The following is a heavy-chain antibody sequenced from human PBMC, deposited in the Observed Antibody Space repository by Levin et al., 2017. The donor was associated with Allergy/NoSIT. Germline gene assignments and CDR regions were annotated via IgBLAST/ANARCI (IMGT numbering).Heavy chain of an antibody. D-gene: IGHD3-10*01. CDR1: GFTFSSYA. V-gene: IGHV3-23*01. Sequence: GGSLRLSCAASGFTFSSYAMSWVRQAPGKGLEWVSAISGSGGSTYYADSVKGRFTISRDNSKNTLYLQMNSLRAEDTAVYYCAKAPSSGYYGSGDKYNWFDPWGQGTLVTVSS. J-gene: IGHJ5*02. CDR2: ISGSGGST. CDR3: AKAPSSGYYGSGDKYNWFDP.